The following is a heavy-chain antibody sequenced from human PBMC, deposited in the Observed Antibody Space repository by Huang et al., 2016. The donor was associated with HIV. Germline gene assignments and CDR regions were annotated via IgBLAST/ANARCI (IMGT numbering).Heavy chain of an antibody. V-gene: IGHV1-69*01. CDR2: IIPICGTA. CDR1: GGTFSSYG. Sequence: QVKLVPSGAEVKKPGSSVQVSCKASGGTFSSYGISWVRQAPGQGIEWMGGIIPICGTAKYAQKFQDRVTSTADEATSTTYMEVSSLRSEDTAVYYCARAPIAGGGRDFDEGAEYDYWGQGTLVTVSS. D-gene: IGHD6-13*01. CDR3: ARAPIAGGGRDFDEGAEYDY. J-gene: IGHJ4*02.